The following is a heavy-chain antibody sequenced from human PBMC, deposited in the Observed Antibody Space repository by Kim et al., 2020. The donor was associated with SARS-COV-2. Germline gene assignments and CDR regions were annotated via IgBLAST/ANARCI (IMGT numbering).Heavy chain of an antibody. Sequence: SETLSLTCAVYGGSFSGYYWSWIRQPPGKGLEWIGEINHSGSTNYNPSLKSRVTISVDTSKNQFSLKLSSVTDADTAVYYCARAVVGSSSFMGRLYYYYFGMDVWGQGTTVTVSS. CDR1: GGSFSGYY. CDR3: ARAVVGSSSFMGRLYYYYFGMDV. V-gene: IGHV4-34*01. J-gene: IGHJ6*02. D-gene: IGHD6-13*01. CDR2: INHSGST.